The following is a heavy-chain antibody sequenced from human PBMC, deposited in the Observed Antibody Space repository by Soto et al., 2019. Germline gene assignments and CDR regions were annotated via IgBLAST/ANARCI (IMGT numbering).Heavy chain of an antibody. D-gene: IGHD3-22*01. CDR2: IREDGSLK. CDR3: TRDRNYFDSSGNFYDAFDI. Sequence: EVQLVESGGGLVQPGGSLRLSCAASGFILSNYWMIWVRQAPGKGLEWVANIREDGSLKYYLDSVSGRFTISRDNTKNSLYVQLDSLRVEDTAVYYCTRDRNYFDSSGNFYDAFDIWGQGTMVTVSS. V-gene: IGHV3-7*05. J-gene: IGHJ3*02. CDR1: GFILSNYW.